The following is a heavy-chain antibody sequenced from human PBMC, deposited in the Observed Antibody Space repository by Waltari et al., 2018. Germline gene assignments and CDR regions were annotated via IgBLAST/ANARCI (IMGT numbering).Heavy chain of an antibody. CDR3: ARDRGRGLYLDS. J-gene: IGHJ4*02. CDR2: IHGSGRI. CDR1: GDSISGSFW. D-gene: IGHD5-12*01. V-gene: IGHV4-4*02. Sequence: QVQLQESGPGLVKPSGTLSVTCAVSGDSISGSFWWSWVRQTPGKGLEWIGQIHGSGRINCNPSLESRVTVSRDTSNNQFSLKLTSATAADTAVYFCARDRGRGLYLDSWGQGILVTVSP.